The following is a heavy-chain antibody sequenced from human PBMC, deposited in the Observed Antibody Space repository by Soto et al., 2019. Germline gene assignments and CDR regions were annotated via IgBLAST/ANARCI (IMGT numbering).Heavy chain of an antibody. V-gene: IGHV3-23*01. D-gene: IGHD3-22*01. CDR2: ISGSGAST. Sequence: GGSLGLSCAASVLTVSSFAMSWVRQAPGKGLEWVSAISGSGASTYYADSVKGRFTISRDNSKNTLYLQMNSLRAEDTAVYYCAKAGYYYSSGYPLVGYNWFDPWGQGTLVTVSS. J-gene: IGHJ5*02. CDR3: AKAGYYYSSGYPLVGYNWFDP. CDR1: VLTVSSFA.